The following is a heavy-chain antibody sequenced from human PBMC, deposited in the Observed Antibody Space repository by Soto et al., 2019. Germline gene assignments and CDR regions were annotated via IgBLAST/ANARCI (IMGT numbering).Heavy chain of an antibody. V-gene: IGHV4-59*01. D-gene: IGHD6-6*01. CDR1: GGNIRDFY. CDR3: ARVGGLAARTFDY. Sequence: PSETLSLTSTVSGGNIRDFYWSWIRKPPGKGLEWIGYIYYSGSTNYNPSLKSRVTISVDTSKNQFSLNLRSMSPADTAVFYCARVGGLAARTFDYWGPGTLVTVSS. CDR2: IYYSGST. J-gene: IGHJ4*02.